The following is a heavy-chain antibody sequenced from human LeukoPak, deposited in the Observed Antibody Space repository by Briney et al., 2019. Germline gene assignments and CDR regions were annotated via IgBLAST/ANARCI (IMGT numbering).Heavy chain of an antibody. Sequence: TGGSLRLSCAASGFTFDDYGLSWVRQAPGKGLEWVSGINWNGGSTGYADSVKGRFTISRDNAKKSLYLQMNSLRAEDTAVYYCAIDTQSNRWQLVSYFDYWGQGTLVSVSS. V-gene: IGHV3-20*04. D-gene: IGHD6-6*01. J-gene: IGHJ4*02. CDR3: AIDTQSNRWQLVSYFDY. CDR2: INWNGGST. CDR1: GFTFDDYG.